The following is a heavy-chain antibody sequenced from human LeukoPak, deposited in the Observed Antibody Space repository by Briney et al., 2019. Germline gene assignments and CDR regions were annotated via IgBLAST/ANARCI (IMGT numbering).Heavy chain of an antibody. CDR1: GFTFSSYN. CDR2: ISYSGSTI. Sequence: GGSLRLSCAASGFTFSSYNMNWVRQAPGKGLEWVSFISYSGSTIYYADSVKGRFTISRDNAKNSLYLQMNSLRAEDTAVYYCARGYTSPWDRAFDIWGQGTMVTVSS. CDR3: ARGYTSPWDRAFDI. J-gene: IGHJ3*02. D-gene: IGHD6-19*01. V-gene: IGHV3-48*04.